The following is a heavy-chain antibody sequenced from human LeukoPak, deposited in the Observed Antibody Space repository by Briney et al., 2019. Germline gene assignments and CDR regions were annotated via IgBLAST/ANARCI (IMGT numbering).Heavy chain of an antibody. CDR2: ISGSAAST. Sequence: GGSLRLSCAASGFTFSTYGMSWVRQAPGKGLEWVSTISGSAASTYYADSVKGRFTISRGNSKNTLYLQMNSLRAEDTAVYYCAKAPGGIVGYWGQGTLVTVSS. CDR1: GFTFSTYG. D-gene: IGHD3-16*01. J-gene: IGHJ4*02. CDR3: AKAPGGIVGY. V-gene: IGHV3-23*01.